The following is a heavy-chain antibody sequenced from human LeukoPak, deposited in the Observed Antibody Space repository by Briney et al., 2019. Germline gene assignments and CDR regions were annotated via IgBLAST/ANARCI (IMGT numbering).Heavy chain of an antibody. CDR1: GFTFSNSA. D-gene: IGHD3-22*01. CDR3: AKGYYYDSSGYDY. J-gene: IGHJ4*02. Sequence: GGSLRLSCAASGFTFSNSAMSWVRQAPGKGLEWVSTLSGSGITTYYADSVKGRFTISRDNSKNTLYLQMNSLRAEDTAVYYCAKGYYYDSSGYDYWGQGTLVTVSS. V-gene: IGHV3-23*01. CDR2: LSGSGITT.